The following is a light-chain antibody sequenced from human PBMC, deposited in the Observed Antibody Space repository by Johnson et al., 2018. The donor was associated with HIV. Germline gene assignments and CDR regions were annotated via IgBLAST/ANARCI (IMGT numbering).Light chain of an antibody. Sequence: QSVLTQPPSVSAAPVQKVTISCSGSSSNIGKNYVSWYQLLPGTAPKLLIYDYDKRPSGIPDRFSGSKSGTSATLGITGLQTGDEAYYYCGTWDSSLNSYVFGTGTKVSVL. CDR3: GTWDSSLNSYV. CDR2: DYD. V-gene: IGLV1-51*01. CDR1: SSNIGKNY. J-gene: IGLJ1*01.